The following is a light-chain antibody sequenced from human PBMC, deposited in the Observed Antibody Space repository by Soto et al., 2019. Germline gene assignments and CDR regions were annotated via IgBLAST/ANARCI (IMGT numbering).Light chain of an antibody. CDR3: QQYDSYSYT. Sequence: DIQMTQSPSTLSASVGDRATITCRASQSVSTSLAWYQQKPGKAPKLLIFKASTLESGVPSRFSGSGSGTEFTLTISSLQPDDFATYYCQQYDSYSYTFDQGTKVEIK. CDR2: KAS. V-gene: IGKV1-5*03. CDR1: QSVSTS. J-gene: IGKJ2*01.